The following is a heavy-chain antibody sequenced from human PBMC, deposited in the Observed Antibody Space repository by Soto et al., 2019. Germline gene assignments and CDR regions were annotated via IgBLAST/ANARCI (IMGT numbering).Heavy chain of an antibody. CDR1: GFNFSSYA. D-gene: IGHD3-22*01. CDR3: VKGEYYYDGSAYYPFDY. Sequence: PGGSLRVSCAASGFNFSSYAMSWVRQATGKGLEWVSAISGSGGRTHYADSVKGRFTISRDNSKNTAYLQMSSLRPEDTAVYYCVKGEYYYDGSAYYPFDYWGQGRMVTVSS. J-gene: IGHJ4*02. V-gene: IGHV3-23*01. CDR2: ISGSGGRT.